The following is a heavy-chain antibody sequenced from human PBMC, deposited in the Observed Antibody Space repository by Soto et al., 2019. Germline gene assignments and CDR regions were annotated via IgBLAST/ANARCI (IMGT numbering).Heavy chain of an antibody. CDR2: TKYRSKWYN. V-gene: IGHV6-1*01. D-gene: IGHD6-13*01. CDR3: AREGSSTWTYYVDS. Sequence: SQTLSLTCAISGDSVSSNSAAWNWVRQSPSRGLEWLGRTKYRSKWYNDYATSVKSRTIINADTSKNQFSLQLNSVTPEDTAVYYCAREGSSTWTYYVDSWGQGILVTVSS. J-gene: IGHJ4*02. CDR1: GDSVSSNSAA.